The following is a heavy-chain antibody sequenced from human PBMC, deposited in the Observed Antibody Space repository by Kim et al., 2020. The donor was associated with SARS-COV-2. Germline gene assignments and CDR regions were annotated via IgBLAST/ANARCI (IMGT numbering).Heavy chain of an antibody. CDR1: GFTVSSNY. CDR2: IYSGGST. D-gene: IGHD5-18*01. J-gene: IGHJ6*03. Sequence: GGSLRLSCAASGFTVSSNYMSWVRQAPGKGLEWVSVIYSGGSTYYADSVKGRFTISRHNSKNTLYLQMNSLRAEDTAVYYCARSHRGYSYGSLMNTPYYYYYYYMDVWGKGTTVTVSS. V-gene: IGHV3-53*04. CDR3: ARSHRGYSYGSLMNTPYYYYYYYMDV.